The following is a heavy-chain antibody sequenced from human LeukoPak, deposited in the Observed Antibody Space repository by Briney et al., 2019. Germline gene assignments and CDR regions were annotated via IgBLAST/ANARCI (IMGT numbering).Heavy chain of an antibody. CDR3: ARVYQQLVRGFDY. CDR1: GFTFSSYA. V-gene: IGHV3-30*04. J-gene: IGHJ4*02. D-gene: IGHD6-13*01. Sequence: GGSLRLSCAASGFTFSSYAMHWVRQAPGKGLEWVAVISYDGSNKYYADSVKGRFTISRDNSKNTLYLQMNSLRAEDTAVYYCARVYQQLVRGFDYWGQGTLVTVSS. CDR2: ISYDGSNK.